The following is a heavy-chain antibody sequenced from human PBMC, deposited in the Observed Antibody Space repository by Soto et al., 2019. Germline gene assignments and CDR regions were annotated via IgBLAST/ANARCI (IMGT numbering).Heavy chain of an antibody. D-gene: IGHD2-2*01. Sequence: GGSLRLSCEGSGFTFRSHSMNWVRQAPGRGLEWVASISTSSSFIYYGDSVRGRFIISRDNAKNSLDLQRDSLRVEDTAVYYCTREKKDGNKSTSISSGFHGMDVWGQGITVTVSS. CDR3: TREKKDGNKSTSISSGFHGMDV. CDR1: GFTFRSHS. J-gene: IGHJ6*02. CDR2: ISTSSSFI. V-gene: IGHV3-21*01.